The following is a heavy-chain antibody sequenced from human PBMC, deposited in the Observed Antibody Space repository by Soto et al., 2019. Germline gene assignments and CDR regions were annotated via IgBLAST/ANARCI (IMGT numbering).Heavy chain of an antibody. CDR2: IYYGGRT. CDR3: ARSVTP. V-gene: IGHV4-31*03. J-gene: IGHJ5*02. Sequence: QVHLQESGPGLVKPSQTLSLTCTFSGGSISSGGYYWSWIRQHPGQGLEWIGYIYYGGRTYYNPTLQRRVTISVDTSKNKFSLKLSSVTAADTAVYYCARSVTPWGQGTLVTVSS. D-gene: IGHD3-10*01. CDR1: GGSISSGGYY.